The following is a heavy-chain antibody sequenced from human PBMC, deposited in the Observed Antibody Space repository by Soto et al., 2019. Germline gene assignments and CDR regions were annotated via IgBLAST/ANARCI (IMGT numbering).Heavy chain of an antibody. J-gene: IGHJ6*02. D-gene: IGHD2-15*01. CDR2: MNPNSGNT. CDR1: GYTFTSYD. Sequence: ASVKVSCKASGYTFTSYDINWVRQATGQGLEWMGWMNPNSGNTGYAQKFQGRATMTRNTSISTAYMELSSLRSEDTAVYYCARVVVSAVCMDVWGQGTTVTVSS. V-gene: IGHV1-8*01. CDR3: ARVVVSAVCMDV.